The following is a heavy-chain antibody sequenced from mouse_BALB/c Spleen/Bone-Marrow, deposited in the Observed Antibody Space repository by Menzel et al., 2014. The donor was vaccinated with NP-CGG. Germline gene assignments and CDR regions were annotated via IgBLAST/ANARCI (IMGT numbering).Heavy chain of an antibody. CDR1: GDSITSGY. CDR3: ARFRTTGAMDY. V-gene: IGHV3-8*02. Sequence: EVKVEESGPSLVKPSQTLSLTCSVTGDSITSGYWNWIRKFPGNKLEYMGYISYSGSTYYNPSLKSRIPITRDTSKNQYYLQLNSVTTEDTATYYCARFRTTGAMDYWGQGTAVTVSS. J-gene: IGHJ4*01. CDR2: ISYSGST.